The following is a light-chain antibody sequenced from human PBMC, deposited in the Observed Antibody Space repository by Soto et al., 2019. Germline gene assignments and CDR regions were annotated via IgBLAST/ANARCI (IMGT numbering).Light chain of an antibody. Sequence: EIAMTQSPATLSVSPGERATLSCRASQSIGSNLAWYQQKPGQAPRLLIYAASIRASDFPARFSGSGSGTEFTLTISGLQSDDFAVYFCQQYNSWPPWTFGQGTKVEIK. V-gene: IGKV3-15*01. J-gene: IGKJ1*01. CDR1: QSIGSN. CDR2: AAS. CDR3: QQYNSWPPWT.